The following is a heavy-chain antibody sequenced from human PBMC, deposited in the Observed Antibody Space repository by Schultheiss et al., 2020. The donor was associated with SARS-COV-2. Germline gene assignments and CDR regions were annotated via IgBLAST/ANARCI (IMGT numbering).Heavy chain of an antibody. V-gene: IGHV1-18*04. CDR3: ARGGESITIFGVVRVQSLDY. Sequence: ASVKVSCKASGYTFTGYYMHWVRQAPGQGLEWMGWISGYNGKTNYAQKVQGRVTMTTDTSTSTAYMELRSLRSDDTAVYYCARGGESITIFGVVRVQSLDYWGQGTLVTVSS. CDR2: ISGYNGKT. D-gene: IGHD3-3*01. J-gene: IGHJ4*02. CDR1: GYTFTGYY.